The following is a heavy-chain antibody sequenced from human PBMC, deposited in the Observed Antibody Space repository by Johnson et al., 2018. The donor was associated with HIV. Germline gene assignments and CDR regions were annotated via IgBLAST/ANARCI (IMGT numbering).Heavy chain of an antibody. CDR1: GFTFSSYW. V-gene: IGHV3-7*04. Sequence: MLLVESGGGVVQPGGSLRLSCAASGFTFSSYWMSWVRQAPGKGLEWVANIKQDGSEKYYVDSVKGRFTISRDNAKNSLYLQMYSVRAEDTAVYYGGGGGWGRDGYNFAFDMWGQGTMVTVSS. CDR2: IKQDGSEK. CDR3: GGGGWGRDGYNFAFDM. D-gene: IGHD5-24*01. J-gene: IGHJ3*02.